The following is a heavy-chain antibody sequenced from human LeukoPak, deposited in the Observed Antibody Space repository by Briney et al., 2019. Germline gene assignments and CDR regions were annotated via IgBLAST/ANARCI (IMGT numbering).Heavy chain of an antibody. J-gene: IGHJ3*02. CDR2: ISSSGSTI. Sequence: LGGSLLLSCAASGFTFSSYEMNWVRQAPGKGLEWVSYISSSGSTIYYAASVKGRFTISRDNAKNSLYLQMNSLRAEDTAVYYCARATVYERAYAFDIWGQGTMVTVSS. CDR1: GFTFSSYE. V-gene: IGHV3-48*03. D-gene: IGHD2-8*01. CDR3: ARATVYERAYAFDI.